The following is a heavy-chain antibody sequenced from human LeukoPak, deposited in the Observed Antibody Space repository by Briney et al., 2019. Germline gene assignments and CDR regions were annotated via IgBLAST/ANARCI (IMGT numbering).Heavy chain of an antibody. V-gene: IGHV3-30*04. CDR1: GFTFSTYA. J-gene: IGHJ5*02. CDR2: ISYDGSHK. Sequence: GGSLRLSCAASGFTFSTYAMHWVRQAPGKGLEWVAVISYDGSHKFYADSVKGRFTISRDNAKNSLYLQMNSLRAEDTAVYYCASRYCSSTSCYTDWFDPWGQGTLVTVSS. D-gene: IGHD2-2*02. CDR3: ASRYCSSTSCYTDWFDP.